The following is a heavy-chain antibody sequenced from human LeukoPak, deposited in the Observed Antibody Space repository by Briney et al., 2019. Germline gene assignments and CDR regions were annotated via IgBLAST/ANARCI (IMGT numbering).Heavy chain of an antibody. CDR1: GLTFSSYA. V-gene: IGHV3-23*01. J-gene: IGHJ6*03. CDR2: ISGSGGST. CDR3: ATPAVTYYGSGSLLMDV. D-gene: IGHD3-10*01. Sequence: PGGSLRLSCAASGLTFSSYAMSWVRQAPGKGLEWVSAISGSGGSTYYADSVKGRFTISRDNSKNTLYLQMNSLRAEDTAVYYCATPAVTYYGSGSLLMDVWGKGTTVTVSS.